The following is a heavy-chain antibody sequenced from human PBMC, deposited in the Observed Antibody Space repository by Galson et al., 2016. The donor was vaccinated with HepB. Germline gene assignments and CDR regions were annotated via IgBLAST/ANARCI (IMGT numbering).Heavy chain of an antibody. CDR2: INSDGSFS. CDR1: GFSFSSHW. CDR3: ARASGVAGSEYSYPLDV. J-gene: IGHJ6*02. D-gene: IGHD2/OR15-2a*01. Sequence: SLRLSCAASGFSFSSHWMHWVRQAPGKGLMWVARINSDGSFSRFADSVKGRFSISRDNAKNTLHLQMNSLRAEDTALYYCARASGVAGSEYSYPLDVWGLGTTVTVS. V-gene: IGHV3-74*01.